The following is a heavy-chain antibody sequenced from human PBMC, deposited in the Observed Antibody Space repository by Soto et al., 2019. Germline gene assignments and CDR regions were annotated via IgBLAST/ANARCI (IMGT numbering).Heavy chain of an antibody. CDR2: IDPSTTYI. Sequence: GGSLRLSCAASGFTFVAYSLSWVRQAPGKGLEWVSSIDPSTTYIHYADSVEGRFTISRDNAKSSLYLQMISLRVEDTAVYYCARDCLTGDPREAFDYWGQGTLVTVSS. CDR1: GFTFVAYS. V-gene: IGHV3-21*01. J-gene: IGHJ4*02. CDR3: ARDCLTGDPREAFDY. D-gene: IGHD7-27*01.